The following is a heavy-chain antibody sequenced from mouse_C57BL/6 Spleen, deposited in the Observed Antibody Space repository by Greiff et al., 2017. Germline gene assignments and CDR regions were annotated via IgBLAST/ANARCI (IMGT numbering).Heavy chain of an antibody. Sequence: VQLQQSGPELVKPGASVKISCKASGYAFSSSWMNWVKQRPGQGLEWIGRIYPGDGDTNYNGKFKGKATLTADKSSSTAYMQLSSLTSEDSAVXFCARSDYYGSSPFAYWGQGTLVTVSA. V-gene: IGHV1-82*01. J-gene: IGHJ3*01. CDR2: IYPGDGDT. CDR3: ARSDYYGSSPFAY. CDR1: GYAFSSSW. D-gene: IGHD1-1*01.